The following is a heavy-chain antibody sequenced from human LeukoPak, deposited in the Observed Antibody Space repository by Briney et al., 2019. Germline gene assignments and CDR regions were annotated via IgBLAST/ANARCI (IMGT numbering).Heavy chain of an antibody. D-gene: IGHD3-9*01. Sequence: PSETLSLTCVVDGGYFSGFYWTWIRQAPGKGLEWIGEISYSGSTKYNPSLKSRVTIEVDTPKKQIPLNLSSLTAADTAVYYCAKGKAGHYHSVTDEYYYYMDVWGKGTTVIVSS. CDR2: ISYSGST. V-gene: IGHV4-34*01. J-gene: IGHJ6*03. CDR1: GGYFSGFY. CDR3: AKGKAGHYHSVTDEYYYYMDV.